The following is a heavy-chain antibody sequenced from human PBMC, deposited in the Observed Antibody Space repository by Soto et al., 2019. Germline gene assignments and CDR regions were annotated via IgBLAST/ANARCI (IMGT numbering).Heavy chain of an antibody. J-gene: IGHJ5*02. CDR2: ISYDGSNK. Sequence: VGSLRLSCAASGFTFSSYGMHWVRQAPGKGLEWVAVISYDGSNKYYADSVKGRFTISRDNSKNTLYLQMNSLRAEDTAVYYCAKDLGAWFGELHWFDHWGQGTLVTVSS. CDR1: GFTFSSYG. CDR3: AKDLGAWFGELHWFDH. V-gene: IGHV3-30*18. D-gene: IGHD3-10*01.